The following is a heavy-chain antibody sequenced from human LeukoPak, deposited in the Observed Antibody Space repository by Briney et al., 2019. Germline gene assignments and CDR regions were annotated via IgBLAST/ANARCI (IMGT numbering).Heavy chain of an antibody. CDR1: GFTFSSHA. V-gene: IGHV3-23*01. Sequence: QAGGSLRLSCAASGFTFSSHALSWVRQAPGKGLEWVSGISFSGGSTYYADSVKGRFTIPRDNSKNTLYLQMNSLRAEDTAVYYCAKAYCSSTSCYTLRRPYYFDYWGQGTLVTVSS. CDR3: AKAYCSSTSCYTLRRPYYFDY. CDR2: ISFSGGST. D-gene: IGHD2-2*02. J-gene: IGHJ4*02.